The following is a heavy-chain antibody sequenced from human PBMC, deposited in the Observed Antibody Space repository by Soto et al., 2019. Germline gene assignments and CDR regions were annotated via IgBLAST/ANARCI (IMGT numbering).Heavy chain of an antibody. CDR2: SRNKANSYTT. CDR3: ARSRIVGAENLDY. V-gene: IGHV3-72*01. D-gene: IGHD1-26*01. CDR1: GFTFSDHY. Sequence: GGSLRLSCAASGFTFSDHYMDWVRQAPGKGLEWVGRSRNKANSYTTEYAASVKGRFTISRDDSKNSLYLQMNSLKTEDTAVYYCARSRIVGAENLDYWGQGTLVTVSS. J-gene: IGHJ4*02.